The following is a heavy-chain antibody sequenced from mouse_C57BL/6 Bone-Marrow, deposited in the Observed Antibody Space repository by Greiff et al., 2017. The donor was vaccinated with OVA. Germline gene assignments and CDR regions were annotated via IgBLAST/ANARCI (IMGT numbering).Heavy chain of an antibody. Sequence: VQRVESGSELARPGASVTLSCKASGYTFTSYGISWVKQRTGQGLEWIGEIYPRSGNTYYTEKFKGKATLTADKSSSKAYMELRSLTSEDSAVYFCARSYYKDYWGQGTTLTVSS. V-gene: IGHV1-81*01. CDR1: GYTFTSYG. CDR3: ARSYYKDY. J-gene: IGHJ2*01. CDR2: IYPRSGNT. D-gene: IGHD2-12*01.